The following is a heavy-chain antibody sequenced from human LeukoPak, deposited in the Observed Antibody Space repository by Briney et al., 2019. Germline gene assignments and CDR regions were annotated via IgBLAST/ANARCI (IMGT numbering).Heavy chain of an antibody. Sequence: GGSLRLSCAASRFTFSSYGMHWVRQAPGKGLEWVAFIRYDGSNKHYADSVKGRFTISRDNSKNTLYLQMNSLRAEDTAVYYCATLRYSGTLALDYWGQGTLVTVSS. CDR1: RFTFSSYG. CDR2: IRYDGSNK. D-gene: IGHD1-26*01. J-gene: IGHJ4*02. CDR3: ATLRYSGTLALDY. V-gene: IGHV3-30*02.